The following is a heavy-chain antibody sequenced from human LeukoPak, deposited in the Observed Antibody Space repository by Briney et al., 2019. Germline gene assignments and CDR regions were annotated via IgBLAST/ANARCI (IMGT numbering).Heavy chain of an antibody. Sequence: SETLSLTCTVSGGSISSGDYSWSWIRQPPGKGLEWIGYIYYSGSTYYNPSLKSRVTISVDTSKNQFSLKLSSVTAADTAVYYCASGVPNWFDPWGQGTLVTVSS. CDR1: GGSISSGDYS. J-gene: IGHJ5*02. V-gene: IGHV4-30-4*01. CDR2: IYYSGST. D-gene: IGHD3-10*01. CDR3: ASGVPNWFDP.